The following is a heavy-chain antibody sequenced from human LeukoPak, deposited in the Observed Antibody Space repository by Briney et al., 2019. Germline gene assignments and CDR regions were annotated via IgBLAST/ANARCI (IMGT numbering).Heavy chain of an antibody. Sequence: GGSLRLSCAASGFTFDDYAMHWVRQAPGKGLEWVSGISWNSGSIGYADSVKGRFTISRDNAKNSLYLQINSLRAEDTALYYCAKGNTAMVDAFDIWGQGTMVTVSS. CDR3: AKGNTAMVDAFDI. J-gene: IGHJ3*02. CDR1: GFTFDDYA. CDR2: ISWNSGSI. V-gene: IGHV3-9*01. D-gene: IGHD5-18*01.